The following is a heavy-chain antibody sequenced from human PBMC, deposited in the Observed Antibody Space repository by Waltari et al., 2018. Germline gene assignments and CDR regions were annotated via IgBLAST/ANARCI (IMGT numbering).Heavy chain of an antibody. CDR1: GYTFTSYD. D-gene: IGHD6-19*01. Sequence: QVQLVQSGAEVKKPGASVKVSCKASGYTFTSYDINWVRQATGQGLEWMGWMNPNSGNTGYAQKFQGRVTMTRNTSISTAYMELSSLRSEDTAVYYCARGGYSSGWYVGYWFDPWGQGTLVTVSS. CDR2: MNPNSGNT. CDR3: ARGGYSSGWYVGYWFDP. V-gene: IGHV1-8*01. J-gene: IGHJ5*02.